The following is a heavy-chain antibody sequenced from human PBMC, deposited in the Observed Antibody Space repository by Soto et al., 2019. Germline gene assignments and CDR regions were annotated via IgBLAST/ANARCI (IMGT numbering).Heavy chain of an antibody. CDR1: GFTFRNYG. CDR3: ARDLSGPLDY. CDR2: IRYDGSNN. J-gene: IGHJ4*02. V-gene: IGHV3-33*01. Sequence: RRLSCAASGFTFRNYGMHWVRQAPGKGLEWVATIRYDGSNNYYLDSVEGRFTVSRDISKNTLYLQMNTLRAEDTAVYYCARDLSGPLDYWGQGALVTVSS.